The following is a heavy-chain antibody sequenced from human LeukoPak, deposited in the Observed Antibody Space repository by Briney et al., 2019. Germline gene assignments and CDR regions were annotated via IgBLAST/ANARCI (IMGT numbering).Heavy chain of an antibody. CDR3: ARVLSGRGSLYSYYYYMDV. J-gene: IGHJ6*03. CDR1: GFTVSSSY. Sequence: GGSLRLSCAASGFTVSSSYMSWVRQAPGKGLEWVSVIYSGGRTYFADSVKGRFTISRDNSKNTLYLQMNSLRAEDTAVYFCARVLSGRGSLYSYYYYMDVWGKGTTVTISS. V-gene: IGHV3-53*01. CDR2: IYSGGRT. D-gene: IGHD3-16*02.